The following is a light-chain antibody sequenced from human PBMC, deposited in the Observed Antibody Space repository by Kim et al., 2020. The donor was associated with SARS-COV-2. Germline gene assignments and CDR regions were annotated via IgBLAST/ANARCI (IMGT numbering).Light chain of an antibody. Sequence: DIVMTQSPLSLPVTPGEPASISCRSSQSLLHSNGYNYLDWYLQKPWQSPQLLIYLGSNRASGVPDRFSGSGSGTDFTLKISRVEAEDVGVYYCMQALQTPPGFGQGTKLEI. J-gene: IGKJ2*01. V-gene: IGKV2-28*01. CDR1: QSLLHSNGYNY. CDR2: LGS. CDR3: MQALQTPPG.